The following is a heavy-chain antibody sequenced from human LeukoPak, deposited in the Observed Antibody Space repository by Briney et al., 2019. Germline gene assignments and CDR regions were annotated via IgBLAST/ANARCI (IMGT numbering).Heavy chain of an antibody. Sequence: GGSLRLSCTASGFTFGDYAMSWFRQAPGKGLEWVGFIRSKAYGGTTEYAASVKGRFTISRDDSKSIEYLQMNSLKNEDTAVXYXTRXTGFGESDFDYWGQGTLVTVSS. CDR2: IRSKAYGGTT. V-gene: IGHV3-49*03. J-gene: IGHJ4*02. CDR3: TRXTGFGESDFDY. CDR1: GFTFGDYA. D-gene: IGHD3-10*01.